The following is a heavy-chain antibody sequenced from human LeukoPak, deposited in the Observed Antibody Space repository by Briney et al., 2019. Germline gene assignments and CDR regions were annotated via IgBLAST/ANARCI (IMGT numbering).Heavy chain of an antibody. V-gene: IGHV4-59*01. Sequence: SETLSLTFTVSGGSISSYYWSWIRRPPGKGLEWIGYIYYSGSTNYNPSLKSRVTISVDTSKNQFSLKLSSVTAADTAVYYCARGLVAMAVDYSGQGTLVTVSS. CDR3: ARGLVAMAVDY. D-gene: IGHD6-19*01. CDR2: IYYSGST. CDR1: GGSISSYY. J-gene: IGHJ4*02.